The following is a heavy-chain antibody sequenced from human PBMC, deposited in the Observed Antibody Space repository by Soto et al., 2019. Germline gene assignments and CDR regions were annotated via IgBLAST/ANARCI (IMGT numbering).Heavy chain of an antibody. Sequence: QLQLQESGSGLVRPSQTLSLTCAVSGGSISSGGYSWNWIRQPPGKGLEWIGYIYHSGSTLYNPSPKSRVTISVDKSKHQVSLKLSSVTAADTAVYYCARDQLGGNWFDPWGQGTLVTVSS. CDR2: IYHSGST. CDR3: ARDQLGGNWFDP. CDR1: GGSISSGGYS. J-gene: IGHJ5*02. D-gene: IGHD3-10*01. V-gene: IGHV4-30-2*01.